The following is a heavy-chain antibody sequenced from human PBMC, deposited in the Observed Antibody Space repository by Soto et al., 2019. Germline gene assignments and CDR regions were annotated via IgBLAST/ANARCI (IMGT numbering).Heavy chain of an antibody. Sequence: SVKVSCKASGGTFSSYAISWVRQAPGQGLEWMEGIIPIFGTANYAQKFQGRVTITADESTSTAYMELSSLRSEDTAVYYYAGAVEIAKIDYWGQGTLVTVSS. CDR2: IIPIFGTA. J-gene: IGHJ4*02. CDR3: AGAVEIAKIDY. CDR1: GGTFSSYA. D-gene: IGHD2-21*01. V-gene: IGHV1-69*13.